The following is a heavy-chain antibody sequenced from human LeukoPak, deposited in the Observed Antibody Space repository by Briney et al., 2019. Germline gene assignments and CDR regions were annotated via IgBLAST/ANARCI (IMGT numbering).Heavy chain of an antibody. CDR3: ARNSSGIHFDY. J-gene: IGHJ4*02. D-gene: IGHD3-22*01. Sequence: SETLSLTCTVSGGSISSYYWNWIRQPPGKGLEWIGYIYYSGSTNYNPSLESRVTISLDTSKSQFSLKLSSVSAADTAVYYCARNSSGIHFDYWGRGTLVTVSS. V-gene: IGHV4-59*01. CDR1: GGSISSYY. CDR2: IYYSGST.